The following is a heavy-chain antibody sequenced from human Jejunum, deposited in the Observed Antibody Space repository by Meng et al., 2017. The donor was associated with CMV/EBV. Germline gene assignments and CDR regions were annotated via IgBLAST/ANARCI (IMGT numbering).Heavy chain of an antibody. Sequence: GVVEASAGRSVTFACDGCWFIVYYFAMLWLRQDQGKGLEGVAVITNGGSKTSFAASGKDRFTVSRENSKAPLFLQMNSVSPEVTAGEYCASELAIWCYFDSWGQGTLVTVSS. D-gene: IGHD2-8*01. V-gene: IGHV3-30-3*01. CDR1: WFIVYYFA. CDR3: ASELAIWCYFDS. CDR2: ITNGGSKT. J-gene: IGHJ4*02.